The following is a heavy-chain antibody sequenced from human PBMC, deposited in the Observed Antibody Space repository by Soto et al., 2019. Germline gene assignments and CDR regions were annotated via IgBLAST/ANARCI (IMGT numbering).Heavy chain of an antibody. Sequence: GESLKISCIGSGYSFAGYWITWVRQKPGKGLEWMGRIDPSDSQTYYSPSFRGHVTISVTKSITTVFLQWSSLRASETAMYYCASQIYDSDTGPNFQYYFDSWGQGPPVTVSS. D-gene: IGHD3-22*01. J-gene: IGHJ4*02. CDR1: GYSFAGYW. CDR2: IDPSDSQT. CDR3: ASQIYDSDTGPNFQYYFDS. V-gene: IGHV5-10-1*01.